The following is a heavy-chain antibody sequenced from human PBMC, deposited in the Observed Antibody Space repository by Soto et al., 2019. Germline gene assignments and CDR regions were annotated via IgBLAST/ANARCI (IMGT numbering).Heavy chain of an antibody. D-gene: IGHD6-19*01. Sequence: KASDTLYLTCAVYGGSFSGYYWSWIRQPPGKGLEWIGEINHSGSTNYNPSLKSRVTISVDTSKNQFSLKLSSVTAADTAVYYCARTYSSGWDYWGQGTLVTVSS. CDR3: ARTYSSGWDY. V-gene: IGHV4-34*01. CDR2: INHSGST. CDR1: GGSFSGYY. J-gene: IGHJ4*02.